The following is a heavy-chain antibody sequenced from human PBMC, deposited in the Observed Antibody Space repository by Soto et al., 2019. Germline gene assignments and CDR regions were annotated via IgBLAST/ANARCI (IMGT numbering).Heavy chain of an antibody. CDR3: AREAQDYYFDH. CDR2: VAYSGTT. Sequence: QVQLQESGPGLVKPSETLTLTCTVSPGSISSSYWSWIRQPPGRGLEWIGHVAYSGTTKYNPSLKSRGSISVSTSKRQFSLRLTSVTAADTAVCYCAREAQDYYFDHWGQGILVTVSS. V-gene: IGHV4-59*01. CDR1: PGSISSSY. J-gene: IGHJ5*02. D-gene: IGHD1-26*01.